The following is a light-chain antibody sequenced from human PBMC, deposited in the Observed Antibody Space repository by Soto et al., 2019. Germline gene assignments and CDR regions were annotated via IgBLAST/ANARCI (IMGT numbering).Light chain of an antibody. J-gene: IGKJ1*01. CDR1: QSVSNNY. Sequence: NGLSLSPGTLSLSPGERATLSCRASQSVSNNYLAWYQQKPGQAPRLLIYGASNRATGIPDRFSGSGSGTDFTLTISRLEPEDFAVYYCQQYGSSGTFGQGAKVDIK. CDR2: GAS. CDR3: QQYGSSGT. V-gene: IGKV3-20*01.